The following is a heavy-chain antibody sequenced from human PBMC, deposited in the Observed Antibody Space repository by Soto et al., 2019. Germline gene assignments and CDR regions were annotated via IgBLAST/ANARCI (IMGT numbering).Heavy chain of an antibody. Sequence: SETLSLTCTVSGGSFSSHYWSWIRQPPGMGLEWIGYIYDSNVTNYNPSLKSRVTMSVDTSKTQFSLKLSSVTAADTAIYYCAKNSWNSFFSLGYFDSWGQGTLVTVSS. J-gene: IGHJ4*02. CDR3: AKNSWNSFFSLGYFDS. D-gene: IGHD1-7*01. CDR2: IYDSNVT. V-gene: IGHV4-59*11. CDR1: GGSFSSHY.